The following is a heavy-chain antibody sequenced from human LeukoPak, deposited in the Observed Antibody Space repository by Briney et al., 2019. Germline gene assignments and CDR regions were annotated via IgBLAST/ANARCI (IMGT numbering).Heavy chain of an antibody. D-gene: IGHD6-13*01. CDR1: GLTFNTYT. Sequence: GGSLRLSCAASGLTFNTYTMNWVRQAPGKGLEWVSSISSSSSYIYYADSVKGRFTISRDNAKNSLYLQMNSLRAEDTAVYYCARADSSRSWGQGTLVTVSS. J-gene: IGHJ4*02. CDR3: ARADSSRS. V-gene: IGHV3-21*01. CDR2: ISSSSSYI.